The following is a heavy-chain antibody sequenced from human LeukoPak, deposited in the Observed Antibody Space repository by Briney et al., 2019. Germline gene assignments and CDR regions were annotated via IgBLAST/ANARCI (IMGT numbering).Heavy chain of an antibody. Sequence: GGSLRPSCAASGFTFSSYEMNWVRQAPGKGLEWVSYISSSGSTIYYADSVKGRFTISRDNAKNSLYLQMNSLRAEDTAVYYCARDSGSGKYYYYYYMDVWGKGTTVTISS. J-gene: IGHJ6*03. V-gene: IGHV3-48*03. CDR2: ISSSGSTI. D-gene: IGHD3-10*01. CDR1: GFTFSSYE. CDR3: ARDSGSGKYYYYYYMDV.